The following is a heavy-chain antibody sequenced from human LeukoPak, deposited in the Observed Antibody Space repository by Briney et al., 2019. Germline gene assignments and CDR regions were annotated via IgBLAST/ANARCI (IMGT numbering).Heavy chain of an antibody. CDR2: IRNKASGGTA. Sequence: GGFLRLSCTASGFTFSDYAVTWVRQAPGKGLEWVGFIRNKASGGTADYAASVKGRFTISRDDSKTIAYLQMNSLKTEDTAVYYCTRAYSTGWLGINDYWGQGALVTVSS. CDR3: TRAYSTGWLGINDY. J-gene: IGHJ4*02. V-gene: IGHV3-49*04. D-gene: IGHD6-19*01. CDR1: GFTFSDYA.